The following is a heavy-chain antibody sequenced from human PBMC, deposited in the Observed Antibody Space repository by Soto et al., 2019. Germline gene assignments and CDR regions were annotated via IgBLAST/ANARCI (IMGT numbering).Heavy chain of an antibody. CDR3: ATRSPAFDY. J-gene: IGHJ4*02. CDR2: ISTYKGHT. Sequence: QVQLVQSGPEVKKPGASVKVSCKTSGYTFTSYGISWVRQAPGQGLEWMGWISTYKGHTNYAQKFQGRVTITTDTSTSTAYMELRSLRSDDTAVYYCATRSPAFDYWGQGTLVTVSS. CDR1: GYTFTSYG. V-gene: IGHV1-18*01.